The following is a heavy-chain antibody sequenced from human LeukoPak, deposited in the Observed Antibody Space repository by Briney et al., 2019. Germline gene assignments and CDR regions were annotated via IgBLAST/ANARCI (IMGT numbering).Heavy chain of an antibody. Sequence: SETLSPTCAVYGGAFSGYYWSWIRQPPGRGLEWIGEINHSGSTNYNPSLKSRVTMSVDTSKNQFSLKLSSVTAADTAVYYCARRVSMVYEYYFDYWGQGTLVTVSS. D-gene: IGHD2-8*01. CDR3: ARRVSMVYEYYFDY. CDR2: INHSGST. J-gene: IGHJ4*02. CDR1: GGAFSGYY. V-gene: IGHV4-34*01.